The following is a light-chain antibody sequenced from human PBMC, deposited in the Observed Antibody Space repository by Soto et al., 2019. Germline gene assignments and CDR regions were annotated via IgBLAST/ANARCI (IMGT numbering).Light chain of an antibody. V-gene: IGKV3-15*01. CDR2: GVS. CDR3: PHYYDWPF. CDR1: QSVDIN. J-gene: IGKJ5*01. Sequence: IVLTQSPATLSVSLGEAATLSCRASQSVDINLAWYQQKPGQAPTLLLFGVSTRATGVPDRFSGSGSGTEFTLSITSVQSEDFAVYYCPHYYDWPFFGQGTRLDIK.